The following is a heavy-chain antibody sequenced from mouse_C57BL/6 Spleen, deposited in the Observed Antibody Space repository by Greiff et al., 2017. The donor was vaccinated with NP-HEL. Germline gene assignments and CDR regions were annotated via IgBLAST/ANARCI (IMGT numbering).Heavy chain of an antibody. D-gene: IGHD1-1*01. CDR2: IDPSDSYT. V-gene: IGHV1-69*01. J-gene: IGHJ1*03. Sequence: QVQLQQPGAELVMPGASVKLSCKASGYTFTSYWMHWVKQRPGQGLEWIGEIDPSDSYTNYNQKFKGKSTLTVDKSSSTAYMQLSSLTSEDSAVYYWARDYYYGSSRWYFDVWGTGTTVTVSS. CDR3: ARDYYYGSSRWYFDV. CDR1: GYTFTSYW.